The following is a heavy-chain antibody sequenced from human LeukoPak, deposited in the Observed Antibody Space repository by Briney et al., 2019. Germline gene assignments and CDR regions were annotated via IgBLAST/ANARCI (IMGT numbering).Heavy chain of an antibody. Sequence: SETLSLTCTVSGGSISRTGYYWGWIRQPPGKGLEWIGSIYHTGTTYYSSSLKSRVTISVDTSKNQFSLKLTSVTAADTAVYFCATVLRYFDWLFPNYFDSWGQGTLVTVSS. V-gene: IGHV4-39*01. D-gene: IGHD3-9*01. J-gene: IGHJ4*02. CDR2: IYHTGTT. CDR3: ATVLRYFDWLFPNYFDS. CDR1: GGSISRTGYY.